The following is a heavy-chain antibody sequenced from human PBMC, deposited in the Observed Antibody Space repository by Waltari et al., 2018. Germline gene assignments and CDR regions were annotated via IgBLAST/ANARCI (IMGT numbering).Heavy chain of an antibody. V-gene: IGHV4-38-2*02. CDR1: KYSIPSRFY. D-gene: IGHD6-19*01. CDR3: ATDGLSRSLSH. CDR2: INHSGSA. J-gene: IGHJ4*02. Sequence: QVQLQESGPGLVKPSETLSLTCAVSKYSIPSRFYWGWIRLSPGKGLEWIGSINHSGSAYYNPSLKSRVTISVDTSKNQFFLNLTSVTAADTAVYYCATDGLSRSLSHWGQGALVTVSS.